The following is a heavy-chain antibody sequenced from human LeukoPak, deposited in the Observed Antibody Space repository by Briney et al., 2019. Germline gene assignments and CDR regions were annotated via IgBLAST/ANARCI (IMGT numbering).Heavy chain of an antibody. D-gene: IGHD3-22*01. CDR1: GYTFTSYD. Sequence: ASVKVSCKASGYTFTSYDINWVRQATGQGLEWMGWMNPNSGNTGYAQKFQGRVTMTRNTSISTAYMELSSLRSEDTAVYYCARSRYYDSSGSLTNDYWGQGTLVTVSS. CDR2: MNPNSGNT. J-gene: IGHJ4*02. V-gene: IGHV1-8*01. CDR3: ARSRYYDSSGSLTNDY.